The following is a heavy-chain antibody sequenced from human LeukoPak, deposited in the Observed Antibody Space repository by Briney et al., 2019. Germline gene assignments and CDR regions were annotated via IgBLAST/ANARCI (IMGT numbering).Heavy chain of an antibody. Sequence: PGGSLRLSCAAAGFTFSTYSMDWVRQTPGKGLEWLSHISTSNDTIYYADSVKGRFTISRDNAKDSLYLQMNSLRDEDTAVYYCARGWLSNTFDCWGQGTLVTVSP. CDR1: GFTFSTYS. CDR3: ARGWLSNTFDC. D-gene: IGHD6-19*01. V-gene: IGHV3-48*02. CDR2: ISTSNDTI. J-gene: IGHJ4*02.